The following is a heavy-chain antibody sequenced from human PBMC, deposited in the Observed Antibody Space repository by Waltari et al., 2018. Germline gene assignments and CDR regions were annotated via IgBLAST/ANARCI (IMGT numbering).Heavy chain of an antibody. CDR1: DYSISSGFY. CDR2: INHSGST. D-gene: IGHD1-26*01. J-gene: IGHJ2*01. V-gene: IGHV4-38-2*01. CDR3: ARQGGYINVWWEDYWYFDH. Sequence: QVHLQVSGPGLVTPSETLSLTRAVSDYSISSGFYWGWIRQPPGKGLEWIGSINHSGSTFYNPSLKSRVTISVDTALNHFSLKLNSVTATDTAVYYCARQGGYINVWWEDYWYFDHWGRGTLVTVSS.